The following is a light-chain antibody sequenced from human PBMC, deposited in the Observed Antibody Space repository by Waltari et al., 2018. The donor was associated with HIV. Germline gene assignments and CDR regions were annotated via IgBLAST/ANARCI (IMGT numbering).Light chain of an antibody. Sequence: QPPLTQPRPVSGSPGQSVPTSCTGTSRDVGLYQYVSWYQQHPGKVPKLLIYDLNDRPSGVPDRFSGSKSGTTASLTISGRQAEDEAFYYCCSYAGSYTLIFGGGTKLTVL. V-gene: IGLV2-11*01. CDR2: DLN. CDR1: SRDVGLYQY. CDR3: CSYAGSYTLI. J-gene: IGLJ2*01.